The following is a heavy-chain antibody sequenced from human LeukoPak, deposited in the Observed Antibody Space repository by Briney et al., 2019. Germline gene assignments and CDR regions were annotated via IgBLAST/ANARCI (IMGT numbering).Heavy chain of an antibody. CDR2: ISSSSSYI. D-gene: IGHD1-26*01. J-gene: IGHJ4*02. CDR1: GFTFSSYS. V-gene: IGHV3-21*04. Sequence: GGSLRLSCAASGFTFSSYSMHWVRQAPGKGLEWVSSISSSSSYIYYADSVKGRFTISRDNAKNSLYLQMNSLRAEDTAVYYCARGDSGNYYFDFWGQGTLVTVSS. CDR3: ARGDSGNYYFDF.